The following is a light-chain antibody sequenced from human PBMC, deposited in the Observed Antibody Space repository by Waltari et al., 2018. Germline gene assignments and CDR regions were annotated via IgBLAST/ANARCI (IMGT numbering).Light chain of an antibody. Sequence: QSVLTQTPSTSGTPGRRVTFSCSGSASNIASSLVFCYQQLTGKAPKLLIYRTELRPSGVPDRFPGSKFGTSASLAISGLQSEDEADYFCASWEDSLNGHWVFGGGTKVTVL. V-gene: IGLV1-44*01. J-gene: IGLJ3*02. CDR1: ASNIASSL. CDR3: ASWEDSLNGHWV. CDR2: RTE.